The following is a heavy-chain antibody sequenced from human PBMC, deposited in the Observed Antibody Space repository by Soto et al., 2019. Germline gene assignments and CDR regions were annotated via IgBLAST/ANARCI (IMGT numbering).Heavy chain of an antibody. D-gene: IGHD3-10*01. CDR2: ISYDGSNK. J-gene: IGHJ4*02. V-gene: IGHV3-30-3*01. CDR1: GFTFSSYA. CDR3: ARDEVGGSGSYYMMSGY. Sequence: QVQLVESGGGVVQPGRSLRLSCAASGFTFSSYAMHWVRQAPGKGLEWVAVISYDGSNKYYADSVKGRFTISRDNSKNTLYLQMNSLRAEDTAVYYCARDEVGGSGSYYMMSGYWGQGTLVTVSS.